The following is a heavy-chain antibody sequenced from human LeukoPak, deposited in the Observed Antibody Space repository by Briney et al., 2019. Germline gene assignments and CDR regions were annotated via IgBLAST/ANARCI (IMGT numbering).Heavy chain of an antibody. V-gene: IGHV1-46*01. CDR2: INPSGGST. CDR3: ARGSSSSWYGLDY. CDR1: GYTFINNW. Sequence: ASVKVSCKASGYTFINNWMHWVRQAPGQGLEWMGIINPSGGSTSYAQKFQGRATMTRDTSTSTVYMELSRLRSEDTAVYYCARGSSSSWYGLDYWGQGTLVTVSS. J-gene: IGHJ4*02. D-gene: IGHD6-13*01.